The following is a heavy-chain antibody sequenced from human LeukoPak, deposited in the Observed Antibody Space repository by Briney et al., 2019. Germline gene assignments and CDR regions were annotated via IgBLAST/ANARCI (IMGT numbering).Heavy chain of an antibody. Sequence: GASVKVSCKASGGTFSSYAISWVRQAPGQGLEWMGRIIPILGIANYAQKFQGRVMITADKSTSTAYMELSSLRSEDTAVYYCARDPLADRYSSGWVPWGQGTLVTVSS. CDR1: GGTFSSYA. D-gene: IGHD6-19*01. CDR3: ARDPLADRYSSGWVP. V-gene: IGHV1-69*04. CDR2: IIPILGIA. J-gene: IGHJ5*02.